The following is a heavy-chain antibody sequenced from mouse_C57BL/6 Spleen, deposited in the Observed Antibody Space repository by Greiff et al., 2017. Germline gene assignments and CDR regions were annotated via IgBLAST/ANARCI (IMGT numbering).Heavy chain of an antibody. D-gene: IGHD2-14*01. V-gene: IGHV1-82*01. CDR3: AREGVLGY. CDR2: IYPGDGDT. Sequence: QVQLQQSGPELVKPGASVKISCKASGYAFSSSWMNWVKQRPGKGLEWIGRIYPGDGDTNYNGKFKGKATLTADKSSSTAYMQLSSLTSEDSAVYFCAREGVLGYWGQGTTLTVSS. J-gene: IGHJ2*01. CDR1: GYAFSSSW.